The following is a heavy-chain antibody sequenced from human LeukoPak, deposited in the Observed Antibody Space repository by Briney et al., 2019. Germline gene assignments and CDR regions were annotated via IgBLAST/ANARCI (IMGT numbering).Heavy chain of an antibody. D-gene: IGHD4-23*01. V-gene: IGHV4-39*01. CDR3: AKAGYGGNPFDS. J-gene: IGHJ4*02. Sequence: PSETLSLTCTVSGGSISSSSYSWGWIRQPPGKGLEWIGGIYYSGETHYNPSLKSRVTISVDVSKNQFSLKLSSVTAADTAVYYCAKAGYGGNPFDSWGQGTQVTVSS. CDR1: GGSISSSSYS. CDR2: IYYSGET.